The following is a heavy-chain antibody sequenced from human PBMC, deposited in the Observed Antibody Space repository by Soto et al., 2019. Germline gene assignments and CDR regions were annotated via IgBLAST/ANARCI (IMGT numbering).Heavy chain of an antibody. CDR3: ARGYYDSSGPDY. D-gene: IGHD3-22*01. CDR1: GYTFTNYW. Sequence: GESLKISCKGSGYTFTNYWFNWVRQMPGKGLEWMGKIDPSDSYSKYSPSFQGHVTMSADKSISTAYLQWSSLKASDTAMYYCARGYYDSSGPDYWGQGTLVTVSS. V-gene: IGHV5-10-1*01. CDR2: IDPSDSYS. J-gene: IGHJ4*02.